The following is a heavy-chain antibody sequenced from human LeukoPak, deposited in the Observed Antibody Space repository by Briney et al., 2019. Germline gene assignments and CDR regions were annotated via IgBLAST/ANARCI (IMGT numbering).Heavy chain of an antibody. CDR2: IKQDGSEK. CDR1: GFTFSSYW. Sequence: GGSLRLSCAASGFTFSSYWMSWVRQAPGKGLEWVANIKQDGSEKYYVDSVKGRFTISRDNAKNSLYLQMNSLRAEDTAVYYCARENYDILTGYYSSFFESYNWFDPWGQGTLVTVSS. J-gene: IGHJ5*02. CDR3: ARENYDILTGYYSSFFESYNWFDP. D-gene: IGHD3-9*01. V-gene: IGHV3-7*01.